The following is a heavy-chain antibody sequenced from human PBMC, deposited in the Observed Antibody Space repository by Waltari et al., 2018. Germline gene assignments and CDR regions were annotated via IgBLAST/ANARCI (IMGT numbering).Heavy chain of an antibody. D-gene: IGHD2-2*01. J-gene: IGHJ4*02. V-gene: IGHV4-4*02. CDR3: AGDRAIGLFFDY. CDR2: VHHSGKT. Sequence: QVQLQESGQGLVKPSGTLSLTCAVYGDSISGHYWWSWVRQSPEKGLEWIGQVHHSGKTHYNPSLQSRVTISVDKPKNQFSLNLNSVTAADTAVYYCAGDRAIGLFFDYWGRGTLVTVSS. CDR1: GDSISGHYW.